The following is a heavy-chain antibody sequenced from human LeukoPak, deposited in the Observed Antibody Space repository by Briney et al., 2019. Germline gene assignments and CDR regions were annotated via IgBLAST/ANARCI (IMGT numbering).Heavy chain of an antibody. CDR1: GYSISSGYY. D-gene: IGHD6-13*01. J-gene: IGHJ5*02. CDR3: ARQTYSSSWYRIYWFDP. Sequence: PSETLSLTCTVSGYSISSGYYWGWIRQPPGKGLEWIGSIYYSGSTYYNPSLKSRVTISVDTSKNQFSLKLSSVTAADTAVYYCARQTYSSSWYRIYWFDPWGQGTLVTVSS. V-gene: IGHV4-38-2*02. CDR2: IYYSGST.